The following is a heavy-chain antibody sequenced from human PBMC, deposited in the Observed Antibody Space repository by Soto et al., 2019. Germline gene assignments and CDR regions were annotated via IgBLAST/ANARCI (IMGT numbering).Heavy chain of an antibody. CDR1: GGTFSRYS. D-gene: IGHD2-2*01. V-gene: IGHV1-69*08. CDR2: IIPIFGIP. J-gene: IGHJ6*02. CDR3: AREDRDRETGLVPAAIDGMDV. Sequence: QVQLVQSGAEVKKPGSSVKVSCKASGGTFSRYSITWVRQAPGHGLEWIGRIIPIFGIPTYAQKSQGRVTFAADESTRTAYMELSSLRSDDTAVYYCAREDRDRETGLVPAAIDGMDVWGQGATVTVSS.